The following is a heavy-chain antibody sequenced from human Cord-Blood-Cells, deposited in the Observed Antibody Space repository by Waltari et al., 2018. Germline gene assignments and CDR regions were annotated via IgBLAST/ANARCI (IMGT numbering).Heavy chain of an antibody. J-gene: IGHJ5*02. CDR3: TSAGATKALGP. D-gene: IGHD1-26*01. Sequence: EVQLVESGGGLVQPGGSLKLSCAASGFTFSGPARHWCRRASGKGLEWVGRIRSKANSYATAYAASVKGRFTISRDDSKNTAYLQMNSLKTEDTAVYYCTSAGATKALGPWGQGTLVTVSS. V-gene: IGHV3-73*02. CDR2: IRSKANSYAT. CDR1: GFTFSGPA.